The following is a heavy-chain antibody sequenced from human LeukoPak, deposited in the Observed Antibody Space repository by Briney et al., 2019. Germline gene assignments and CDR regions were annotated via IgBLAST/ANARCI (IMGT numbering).Heavy chain of an antibody. D-gene: IGHD3-22*01. CDR1: GYTFTSYA. J-gene: IGHJ4*02. Sequence: ASVKVSCKASGYTFTSYAMNWVRQAPGQGLEWMGWISAYNGNTNYAQKLQGRVTMTTGTSTSTAYMELRSLRSDDTAVYYCATGPYYDSSGYYTHDYWGQGTLVTVSS. CDR2: ISAYNGNT. V-gene: IGHV1-18*01. CDR3: ATGPYYDSSGYYTHDY.